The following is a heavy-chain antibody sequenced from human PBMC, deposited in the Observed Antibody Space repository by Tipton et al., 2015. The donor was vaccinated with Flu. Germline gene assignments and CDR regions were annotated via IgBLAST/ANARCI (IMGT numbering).Heavy chain of an antibody. Sequence: TLSLTCTVSGGSISSYHWSWIRQPPGKGLEWIAYVYNSGSSNYNPSLMSRVTISVVTSKNQFSLKLSSVTAADTAVYYCARAGGGYSFDYWGQGALVTVSS. J-gene: IGHJ4*02. CDR1: GGSISSYH. V-gene: IGHV4-59*01. D-gene: IGHD3-22*01. CDR2: VYNSGSS. CDR3: ARAGGGYSFDY.